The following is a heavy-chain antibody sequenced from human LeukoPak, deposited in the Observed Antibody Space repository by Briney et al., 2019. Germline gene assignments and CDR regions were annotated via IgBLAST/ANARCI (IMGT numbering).Heavy chain of an antibody. J-gene: IGHJ4*02. CDR1: GASISSFY. V-gene: IGHV4-59*08. CDR3: AALGLVTGAFDS. CDR2: IYYTGST. Sequence: TAETLSLTCTVSGASISSFYWSWIRQPPGKPLEWIGFIYYTGSTNYSPSLKSRVSILVGTSQNQLPLKLTSVTAAATVVYYCAALGLVTGAFDSWGQGTLVTVSA. D-gene: IGHD2/OR15-2a*01.